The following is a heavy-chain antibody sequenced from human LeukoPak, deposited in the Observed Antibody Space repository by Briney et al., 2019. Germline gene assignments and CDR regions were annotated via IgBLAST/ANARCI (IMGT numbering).Heavy chain of an antibody. CDR1: GFTFSSYA. Sequence: PGGSLRLSCAASGFTFSSYAMHWVRQAPGKGLEWVAVISYDGSNKYYADSVKGRFTISRDNSKNTLYLQMNSLRAEDTVVYYCARANYCSSTSCYLYYYYYYYMDVWGKGTTVTVSS. J-gene: IGHJ6*03. CDR3: ARANYCSSTSCYLYYYYYYYMDV. V-gene: IGHV3-30-3*01. D-gene: IGHD2-2*01. CDR2: ISYDGSNK.